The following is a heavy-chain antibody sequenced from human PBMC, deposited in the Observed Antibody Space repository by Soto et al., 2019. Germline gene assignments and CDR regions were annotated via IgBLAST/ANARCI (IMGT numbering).Heavy chain of an antibody. CDR2: IKQDGSEK. Sequence: EVQLVESGGGLVQPGGSLRLSCAASGFTFSSYWMTWVRQAPGQGLDWVANIKQDGSEKYYVDSVRGRFTISRDNAKNSLHLQMDSLRVEDTALYYCARIHWFGASKISPAADYWGQGTLVTVSS. CDR1: GFTFSSYW. D-gene: IGHD3-10*01. CDR3: ARIHWFGASKISPAADY. V-gene: IGHV3-7*01. J-gene: IGHJ4*02.